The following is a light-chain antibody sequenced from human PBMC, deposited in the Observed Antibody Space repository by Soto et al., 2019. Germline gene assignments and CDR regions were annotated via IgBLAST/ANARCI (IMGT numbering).Light chain of an antibody. Sequence: QSALTQPASVSGSPGQSITISCTGTSSDVGGYKFVSWYQQHPGKAPKLMIYEVSNRPSGVSNRFSGSKSDSTASLTISGLQAEDEADYYCSSYTSSSTYVFGTGTKLTVL. J-gene: IGLJ1*01. V-gene: IGLV2-14*01. CDR3: SSYTSSSTYV. CDR2: EVS. CDR1: SSDVGGYKF.